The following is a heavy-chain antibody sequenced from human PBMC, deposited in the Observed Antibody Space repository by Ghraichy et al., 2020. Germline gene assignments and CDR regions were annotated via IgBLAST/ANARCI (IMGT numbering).Heavy chain of an antibody. J-gene: IGHJ4*02. Sequence: SETLSLTCAVYGGSFSGYYWSWIRQPPGKGLEWIGEINHSGSTNYNPSLKSRVTISVDTSKNQFSLKLSSVTAADTAVYYCARRERSSGWYYFDYWGQGTLVTVSS. V-gene: IGHV4-34*01. CDR3: ARRERSSGWYYFDY. CDR1: GGSFSGYY. CDR2: INHSGST. D-gene: IGHD6-19*01.